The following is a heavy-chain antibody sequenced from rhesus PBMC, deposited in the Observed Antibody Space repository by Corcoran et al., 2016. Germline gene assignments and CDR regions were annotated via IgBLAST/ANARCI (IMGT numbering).Heavy chain of an antibody. CDR1: GGSFSSYW. CDR2: INVNRGTT. Sequence: QVQLQESGPGLVKPSETLSLTCAVSGGSFSSYWWSWIRQPPGKGLEWIGGINVNRGTTNTTPSLKSRVTISKDTSKNQFSRKLSSVTAADTAVYYCARYRAAAEDWGQGVLVTVSS. J-gene: IGHJ4*01. CDR3: ARYRAAAED. D-gene: IGHD6-25*01. V-gene: IGHV4-80*01.